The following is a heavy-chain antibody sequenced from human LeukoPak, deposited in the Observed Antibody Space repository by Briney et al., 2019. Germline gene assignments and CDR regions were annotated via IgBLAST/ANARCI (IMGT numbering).Heavy chain of an antibody. D-gene: IGHD1-26*01. Sequence: PGGSLRLSCAASGFTFSSYWMAWVRQAPGKGLEWVANIKGDESARHQADSGKVRFTISRDNTRNSLYLQMTNLRGDDTAVYYCARDVVGSLDYWGQGTLVTVSS. CDR1: GFTFSSYW. J-gene: IGHJ4*02. CDR3: ARDVVGSLDY. V-gene: IGHV3-7*01. CDR2: IKGDESAR.